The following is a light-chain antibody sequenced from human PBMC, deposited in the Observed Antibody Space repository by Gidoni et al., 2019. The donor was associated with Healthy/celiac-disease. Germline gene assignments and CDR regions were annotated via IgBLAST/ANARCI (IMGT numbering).Light chain of an antibody. Sequence: SSELTQPPSVSASPGQTASITCSGDKLGAKYACWYQQKPGQSPVLVIYQDSKRPSGIPERFSGSNSGNTATLTISGTQAMDEADYYCQAWDSSTAVFGGGTKLTVL. V-gene: IGLV3-1*01. CDR2: QDS. J-gene: IGLJ2*01. CDR1: KLGAKY. CDR3: QAWDSSTAV.